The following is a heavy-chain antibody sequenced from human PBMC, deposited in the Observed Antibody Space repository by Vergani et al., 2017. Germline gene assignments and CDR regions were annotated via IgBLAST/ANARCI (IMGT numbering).Heavy chain of an antibody. D-gene: IGHD1-20*01. J-gene: IGHJ6*02. Sequence: EVMLVQSGAEVKKPGESLKISCKYSESSFISNEIAWVRQMSGKGLQWMGNINPIDSRIAYSPSFQGQAIMSLDKSISTAYLQWSSLKASDTAMYYCARHIFMRLDNWNGAPYVMDVWGQGTTVTVSS. CDR1: ESSFISNE. CDR2: INPIDSRI. CDR3: ARHIFMRLDNWNGAPYVMDV. V-gene: IGHV5-51*01.